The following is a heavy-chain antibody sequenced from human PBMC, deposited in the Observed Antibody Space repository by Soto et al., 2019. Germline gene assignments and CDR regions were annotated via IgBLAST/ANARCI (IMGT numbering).Heavy chain of an antibody. Sequence: KPSETLSLTCTVSGDSSVSSSSYYWGWIRQPPGKGLEWIGSIYYTGNTFYGPSFRSRLTISVDTSKSQFSLKLRSVTAADTATYYCASEVSSTDGMDVWGQGTTVTV. CDR3: ASEVSSTDGMDV. CDR1: GDSSVSSSSYY. CDR2: IYYTGNT. D-gene: IGHD2-15*01. V-gene: IGHV4-39*01. J-gene: IGHJ6*02.